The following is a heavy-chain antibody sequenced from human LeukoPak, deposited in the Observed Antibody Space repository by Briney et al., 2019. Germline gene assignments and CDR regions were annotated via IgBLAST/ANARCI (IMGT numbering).Heavy chain of an antibody. CDR2: ISSSSSYI. CDR3: ARDSPYCSGGSCYPDY. Sequence: GGSLRLSCASAGFTFSSYSMNWVREAPGKDLEWVSSISSSSSYIYYADSVKGRFTISRDNAKNSLYLQMNSLRAEDTAVYYCARDSPYCSGGSCYPDYWGQGTLVTVSS. V-gene: IGHV3-21*01. J-gene: IGHJ4*02. D-gene: IGHD2-15*01. CDR1: GFTFSSYS.